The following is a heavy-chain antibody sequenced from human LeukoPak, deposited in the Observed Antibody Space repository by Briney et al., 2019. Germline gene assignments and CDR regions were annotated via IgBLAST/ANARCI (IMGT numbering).Heavy chain of an antibody. D-gene: IGHD4-23*01. CDR3: ARESRHTTVVTPDY. CDR1: GYTFTGYY. CDR2: ISPNSGGT. Sequence: ASVKVSCKASGYTFTGYYIHWVRQAPGQGLEWMGWISPNSGGTNYAQKFQGRVTMTRDTSISTAYMDLSRLRSDDTAVYYCARESRHTTVVTPDYWGQGTLVTVSS. J-gene: IGHJ4*02. V-gene: IGHV1-2*02.